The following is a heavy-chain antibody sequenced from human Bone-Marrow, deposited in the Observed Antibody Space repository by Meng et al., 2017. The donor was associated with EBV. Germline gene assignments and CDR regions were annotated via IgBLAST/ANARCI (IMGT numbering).Heavy chain of an antibody. J-gene: IGHJ4*02. CDR2: INPNSGNT. CDR1: GYTCSSYA. V-gene: IGHV1-8*01. Sequence: QGWVVQSGAEVKMPGASVKVSCRTSGYTCSSYAVNWGRQAPGQGPEWMGWINPNSGNTGFAQKIQGRVSMTWDTYTSTAYMELRNLRYEDTAVYYCARMGYWGQGTLVTVSS. CDR3: ARMGY.